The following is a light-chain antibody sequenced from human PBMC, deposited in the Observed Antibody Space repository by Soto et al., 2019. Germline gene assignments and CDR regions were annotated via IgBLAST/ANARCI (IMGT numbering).Light chain of an antibody. Sequence: EIVLTQSPGTLSLSPVERATLSCMASQSVSSGYLAWYQQKPGQAPRLLIYGASTRATGIPDRFSGSGSGTDFTLTISRLEPEDFAVYYCQQYSSSPSITFGQGTRLEI. V-gene: IGKV3-20*01. CDR2: GAS. CDR1: QSVSSGY. J-gene: IGKJ5*01. CDR3: QQYSSSPSIT.